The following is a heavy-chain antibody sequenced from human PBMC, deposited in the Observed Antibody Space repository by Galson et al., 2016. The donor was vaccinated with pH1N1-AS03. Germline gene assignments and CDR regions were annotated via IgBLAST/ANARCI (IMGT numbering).Heavy chain of an antibody. J-gene: IGHJ5*02. CDR3: ARRVYGDYVNWFDP. CDR2: IYYSGST. Sequence: SETLSLTCTVSGGSVSSSSYHWGWIRQPPGKGLEWIGSIYYSGSTYYNPSLKSRVTISVDTSKNQFSLKLSSVTAADTAVYYCARRVYGDYVNWFDPWGQGTLVTVSS. V-gene: IGHV4-39*01. D-gene: IGHD4-17*01. CDR1: GGSVSSSSYH.